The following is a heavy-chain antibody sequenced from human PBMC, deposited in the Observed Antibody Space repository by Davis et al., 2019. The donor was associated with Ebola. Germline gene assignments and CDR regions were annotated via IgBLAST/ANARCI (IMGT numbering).Heavy chain of an antibody. Sequence: ESLTISCAASGFTFSSYSMNWVRQAPGKGLEWVSSISSSSSYIYYADSVKGRFTISRDNAKNSLYLQMNSLRAEDTAVYYCARRLMDCSGGSCYVSLGDYWGQGTLVTVSS. J-gene: IGHJ4*02. CDR3: ARRLMDCSGGSCYVSLGDY. CDR1: GFTFSSYS. D-gene: IGHD2-15*01. CDR2: ISSSSSYI. V-gene: IGHV3-21*01.